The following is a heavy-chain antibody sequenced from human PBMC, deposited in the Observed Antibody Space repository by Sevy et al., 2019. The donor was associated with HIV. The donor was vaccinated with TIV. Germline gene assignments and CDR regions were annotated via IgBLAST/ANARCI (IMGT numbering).Heavy chain of an antibody. Sequence: GGSLRLSCAASGFTFSYAWMSWVRQAPGKGLEWVGRIKAKSDVGTIDYAAPVKGRFTISRDDSKNTLYLQMNSLKTEDTGIYYCNTDPIIVLLVTDGMDVWGQGTTVTVSS. J-gene: IGHJ6*02. CDR2: IKAKSDVGTI. D-gene: IGHD2-8*02. V-gene: IGHV3-15*01. CDR3: NTDPIIVLLVTDGMDV. CDR1: GFTFSYAW.